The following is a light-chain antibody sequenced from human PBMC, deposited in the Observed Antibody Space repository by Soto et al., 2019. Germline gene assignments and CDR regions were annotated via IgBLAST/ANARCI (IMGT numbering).Light chain of an antibody. CDR2: DVT. CDR1: RSDVGGYNY. Sequence: SVLTQPASVSGSPGQSITISCTGTRSDVGGYNYVYWHQQHPGKAPKLMIYDVTNRPSGVSDRFSGSKSGNTASLTISGLQAEDEADYYCSSYTRSSTYVFGAGTKVTVL. J-gene: IGLJ1*01. V-gene: IGLV2-14*01. CDR3: SSYTRSSTYV.